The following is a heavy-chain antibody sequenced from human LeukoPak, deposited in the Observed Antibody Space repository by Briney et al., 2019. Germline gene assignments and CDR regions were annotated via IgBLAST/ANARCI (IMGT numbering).Heavy chain of an antibody. CDR2: IGATGDT. Sequence: PGGSPRLSCVASGLTFSSYDMHWIRQAPGKGLEWVSSIGATGDTYYTGSVKGRFTISRENAKKSVYLQMSSLSAGDTAVYFCVLGAYWNDDKNAFHIWGPGTMVTVSS. V-gene: IGHV3-13*01. J-gene: IGHJ3*02. CDR3: VLGAYWNDDKNAFHI. D-gene: IGHD1-1*01. CDR1: GLTFSSYD.